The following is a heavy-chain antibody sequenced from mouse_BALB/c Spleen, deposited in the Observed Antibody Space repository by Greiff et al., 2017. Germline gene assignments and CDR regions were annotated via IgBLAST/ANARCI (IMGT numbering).Heavy chain of an antibody. J-gene: IGHJ2*01. V-gene: IGHV1-7*01. CDR2: INPSTGYT. CDR3: ARMGNGYFDY. CDR1: GYTFTSYW. Sequence: QVQLKESGAELAKPGASVKMSCKASGYTFTSYWMHWVKQRPGQGLEWIGYINPSTGYTEYNQKFKDKATLTADKSSSTAYMQLSSLTSEDSAVYYCARMGNGYFDYWGQGTTLTVSS.